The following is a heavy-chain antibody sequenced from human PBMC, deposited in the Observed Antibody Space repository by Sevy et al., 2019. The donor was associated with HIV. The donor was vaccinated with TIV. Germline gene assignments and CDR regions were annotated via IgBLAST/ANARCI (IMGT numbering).Heavy chain of an antibody. Sequence: SETLSLTCTVSGASISQYHWNWIRQSADQGLEWIGRIFIGMPNAYNPALESRVTMSMDVSKNQFSLKMTSVTAADTAVYYCARGGYVSLEGYYYYYYGVDVWGQGATVTFSS. V-gene: IGHV4-4*07. CDR1: GASISQYH. CDR3: ARGGYVSLEGYYYYYYGVDV. CDR2: IFIGMPN. J-gene: IGHJ6*02. D-gene: IGHD6-25*01.